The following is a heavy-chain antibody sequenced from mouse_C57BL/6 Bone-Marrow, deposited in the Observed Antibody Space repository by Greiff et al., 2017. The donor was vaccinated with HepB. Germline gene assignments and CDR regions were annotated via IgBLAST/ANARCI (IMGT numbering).Heavy chain of an antibody. Sequence: VKLMESGPELVKPGASVKISCKASGYAFSSSWMNWVKQRPGKGLEWIGRIYPGDGDTNYNGKFKGKATLTADKSSSTAYMQLSSLTSEDSAVYFCARGYYGSSYWYFDVWGTGTTVTVSS. V-gene: IGHV1-82*01. J-gene: IGHJ1*03. CDR1: GYAFSSSW. D-gene: IGHD1-1*01. CDR3: ARGYYGSSYWYFDV. CDR2: IYPGDGDT.